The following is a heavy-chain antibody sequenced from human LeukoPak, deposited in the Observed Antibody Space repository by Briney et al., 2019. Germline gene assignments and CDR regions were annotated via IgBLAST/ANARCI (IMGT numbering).Heavy chain of an antibody. D-gene: IGHD2-2*01. CDR1: GFTFDDYA. V-gene: IGHV3-9*03. CDR2: ISWNSGSI. CDR3: AAQGCSSTSCRDY. Sequence: PGRSLRLSCAASGFTFDDYAMHWVRQAPGKGLEWVSGISWNSGSIGYADSVKGRFTISRDNAKNSLYLQMNSLRAEDMALYYCAAQGCSSTSCRDYWGQGTLVTVSS. J-gene: IGHJ4*02.